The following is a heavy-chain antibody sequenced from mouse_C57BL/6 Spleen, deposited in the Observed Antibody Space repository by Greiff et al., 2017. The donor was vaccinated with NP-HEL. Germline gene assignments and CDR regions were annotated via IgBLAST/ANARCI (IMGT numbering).Heavy chain of an antibody. Sequence: QVQLQQPGAELVKPGASVKLSCKASGYTFTSYWMQWVKQRPGQGLEWIGEIDPSDSYTNYNQKFKGKATLTVDTSSSTAYMQLSSLTSEDSAVYYCARGGDYDGGTPLYFDYWGQGTTLTVSS. J-gene: IGHJ2*01. CDR3: ARGGDYDGGTPLYFDY. V-gene: IGHV1-50*01. D-gene: IGHD2-4*01. CDR1: GYTFTSYW. CDR2: IDPSDSYT.